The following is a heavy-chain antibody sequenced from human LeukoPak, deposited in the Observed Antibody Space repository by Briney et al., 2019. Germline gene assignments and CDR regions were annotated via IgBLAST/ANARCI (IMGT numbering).Heavy chain of an antibody. CDR2: TSGSGGST. Sequence: GGSLRLSCAASGFTFSSYAMHWVRQAPGKGLEWVSGTSGSGGSTFYADSVKGRFSISRDNSKNTLYLRMNSLRAEDTAVYYCAKVPRVLRGVIPWFDPWGQGTLVTVSS. CDR3: AKVPRVLRGVIPWFDP. J-gene: IGHJ5*02. D-gene: IGHD3-10*01. V-gene: IGHV3-23*01. CDR1: GFTFSSYA.